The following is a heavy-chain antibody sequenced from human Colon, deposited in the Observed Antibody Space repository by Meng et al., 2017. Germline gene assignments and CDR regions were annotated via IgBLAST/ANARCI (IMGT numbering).Heavy chain of an antibody. CDR1: GDSISSGGYY. J-gene: IGHJ4*01. CDR3: ARTHLGGSFYFDK. Sequence: SESLSLTCTVSGDSISSGGYYWGWIRQPPGKGLEWIAHIYDCANTYYYPSLISRVTISPDTSKNQFSLNLTSVTAADTAVYYCARTHLGGSFYFDKWGLGTLVTVSS. D-gene: IGHD6-19*01. V-gene: IGHV4-39*07. CDR2: IYDCANT.